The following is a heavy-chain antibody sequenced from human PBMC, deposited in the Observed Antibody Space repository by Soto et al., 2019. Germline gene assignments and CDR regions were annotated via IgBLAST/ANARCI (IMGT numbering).Heavy chain of an antibody. CDR3: ARGIAIAGNDAFDI. CDR1: VASSSNYY. V-gene: IGHV4-59*01. CDR2: IYYSGST. Sequence: SETLSLTCTVSVASSSNYYWTWIRQPPGQGLEWIGYIYYSGSTNYNPSLKSRVTISLDTSKNQFSLKLSSVTAADTAVYYCARGIAIAGNDAFDIWGQGTMVTVSS. D-gene: IGHD6-13*01. J-gene: IGHJ3*02.